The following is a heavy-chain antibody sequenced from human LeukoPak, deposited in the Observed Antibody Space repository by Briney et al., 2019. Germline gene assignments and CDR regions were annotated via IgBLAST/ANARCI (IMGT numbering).Heavy chain of an antibody. D-gene: IGHD2-21*01. CDR3: ARAGSSMVIAY. Sequence: PSETLSLTCTVSRGSISDYYWSWIRQPPGEGLEWIGYIYYSGSTNYNPSLKSRVTISVDTSKNQFSLKLSSVTAADTAVYYCARAGSSMVIAYWGQGTLVTVSS. J-gene: IGHJ4*02. CDR2: IYYSGST. V-gene: IGHV4-59*01. CDR1: RGSISDYY.